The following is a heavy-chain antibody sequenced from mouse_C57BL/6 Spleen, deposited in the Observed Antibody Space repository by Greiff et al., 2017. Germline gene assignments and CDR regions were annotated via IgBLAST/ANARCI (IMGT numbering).Heavy chain of an antibody. CDR3: ASTAQATWGVVDY. J-gene: IGHJ2*01. CDR1: GFTFSSYG. D-gene: IGHD3-2*02. V-gene: IGHV5-6*01. Sequence: EVKVVESGGDLVKPGGSLKLSCAASGFTFSSYGMSWVRQTPDKRLEWVATISSGGSYTYYPDSVKGRFTISRDNAKNTLYLQMSSLKSEDTAMYYCASTAQATWGVVDYWGQGTTLTVSS. CDR2: ISSGGSYT.